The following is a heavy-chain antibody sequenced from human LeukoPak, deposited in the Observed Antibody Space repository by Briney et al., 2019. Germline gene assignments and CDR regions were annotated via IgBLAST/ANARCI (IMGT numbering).Heavy chain of an antibody. J-gene: IGHJ6*02. CDR3: AKGYGMDV. Sequence: GGSLRLSCAASGFTFRNYAMNWVRQAPGKGLEWVASIRSDGDSSYHADSVKGRFTISRDNSKNTLSLQMNSLRADDTGVYYCAKGYGMDVWGQGTTVTVSS. V-gene: IGHV3-23*01. CDR2: IRSDGDSS. CDR1: GFTFRNYA.